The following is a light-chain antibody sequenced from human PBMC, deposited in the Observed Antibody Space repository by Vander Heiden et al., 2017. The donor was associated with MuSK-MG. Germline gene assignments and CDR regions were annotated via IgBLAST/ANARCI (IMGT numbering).Light chain of an antibody. CDR1: QSVLYSSNNKNY. V-gene: IGKV4-1*01. CDR2: WAS. J-gene: IGKJ1*01. Sequence: DIVMTQSPDSLAVSLGERATINCKSSQSVLYSSNNKNYLAWYQQKPGQPPKLLIYWASTREAGVPDRFRGSGSGTDFTLTISSLQAEDVAVYYCQQDDSTPQAFGQGTKVXIK. CDR3: QQDDSTPQA.